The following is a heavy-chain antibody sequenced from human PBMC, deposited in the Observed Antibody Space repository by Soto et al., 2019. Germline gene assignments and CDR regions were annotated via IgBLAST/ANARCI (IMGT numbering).Heavy chain of an antibody. J-gene: IGHJ4*02. CDR1: GFILSDCA. CDR2: ISSSSSYI. CDR3: TRDSAFNYDFWSGSLPDY. V-gene: IGHV3-21*01. Sequence: GGSLRLSCATSGFILSDCAMNWVRQAPGKGLEWVSSISSSSSYIYYTDSVKGRFTISRDNAKNSLYLQMNSLRADDTAVYYCTRDSAFNYDFWSGSLPDYWGQGTLVTVSS. D-gene: IGHD3-3*01.